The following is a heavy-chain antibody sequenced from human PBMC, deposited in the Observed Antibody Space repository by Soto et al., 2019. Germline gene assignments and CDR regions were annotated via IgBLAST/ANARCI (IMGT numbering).Heavy chain of an antibody. CDR3: ARDGPYGGIADY. D-gene: IGHD2-15*01. J-gene: IGHJ4*02. V-gene: IGHV4-30-2*01. CDR1: GGSISSGGYS. Sequence: QLQLQESGSGLVKPSQTLSLTCAVSGGSISSGGYSWSWIRQPPGKGLEWIGYIYHSGRTYYNPSLKSRVPISVDRTKSQFALKLSSVPAADTAVYYCARDGPYGGIADYWGQGTLVTVSS. CDR2: IYHSGRT.